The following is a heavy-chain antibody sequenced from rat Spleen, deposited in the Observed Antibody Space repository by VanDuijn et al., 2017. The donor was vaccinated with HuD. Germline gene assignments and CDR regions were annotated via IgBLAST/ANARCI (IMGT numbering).Heavy chain of an antibody. J-gene: IGHJ4*01. CDR3: TREGAAMCYVMDA. Sequence: EVQLVESGGGLVQPGRSLKLSCAASGFTFSNYYMAWIRQAPGKGLEWVASITNTGGSTSYPDSVKGRFTTSRENEKSTLYLQMNSLRSEDTATYYFTREGAAMCYVMDAWGQGASVTVSS. CDR1: GFTFSNYY. D-gene: IGHD1-2*01. V-gene: IGHV5-31*01. CDR2: ITNTGGST.